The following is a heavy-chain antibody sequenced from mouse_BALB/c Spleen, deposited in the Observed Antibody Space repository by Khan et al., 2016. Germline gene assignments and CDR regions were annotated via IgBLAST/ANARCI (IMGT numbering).Heavy chain of an antibody. CDR3: ARRDDYDGFAY. CDR2: INTETGEP. D-gene: IGHD2-4*01. V-gene: IGHV9-2-1*01. Sequence: QIQLGQVGPELKKPGETVKISCKASGYTFTDYSMDWVKQAPGKGLKWMGWINTETGEPTYADDFKGRFAFSLETSASTAYLQINNLKNEDTATYFCARRDDYDGFAYWGQGTLVTVSA. CDR1: GYTFTDYS. J-gene: IGHJ3*01.